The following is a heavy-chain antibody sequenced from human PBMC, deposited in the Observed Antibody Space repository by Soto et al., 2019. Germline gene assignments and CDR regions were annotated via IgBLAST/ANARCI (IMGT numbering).Heavy chain of an antibody. CDR1: GGSFSGYY. J-gene: IGHJ5*02. CDR2: INHSAST. V-gene: IGHV4-34*01. D-gene: IGHD2-15*01. CDR3: ASGALCSGGSCYSWWFDP. Sequence: PSETPSLTCAVYGGSFSGYYWSWIPQPPGKGLEWIGEINHSASTNYNASLKSRVTISVDTSKNQFSLKLSSVTAADTAVYYCASGALCSGGSCYSWWFDPWGQGTLVTVSS.